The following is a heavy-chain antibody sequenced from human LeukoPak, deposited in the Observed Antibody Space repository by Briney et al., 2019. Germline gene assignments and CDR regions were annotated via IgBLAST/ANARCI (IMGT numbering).Heavy chain of an antibody. J-gene: IGHJ5*02. Sequence: SVKVSCKASGGTFSSYAISWVRQAPGQGLEWMGGIIPIFGTANYAQKFQGRVTITADESTSTAYMELSSLRSEDTAVYYCARGAAAAGTGNWFDPWGQGTLVTVSS. D-gene: IGHD6-13*01. CDR3: ARGAAAAGTGNWFDP. CDR2: IIPIFGTA. CDR1: GGTFSSYA. V-gene: IGHV1-69*13.